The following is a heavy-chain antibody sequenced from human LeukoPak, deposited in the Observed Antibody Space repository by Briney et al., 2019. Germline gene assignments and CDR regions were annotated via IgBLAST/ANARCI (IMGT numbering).Heavy chain of an antibody. J-gene: IGHJ6*03. D-gene: IGHD3-9*01. Sequence: GGSLRLSCAASGLTFSNAWMSWVRQAPGKGLEWISRIQRKTDGATTDYAAPVRGRFTISRDDSKNTLFLQMNSLKTEDTGVYYCTTGAPYYDILTGYDEYYYCYIDVWGKGTTVTVSS. CDR3: TTGAPYYDILTGYDEYYYCYIDV. V-gene: IGHV3-15*01. CDR1: GLTFSNAW. CDR2: IQRKTDGATT.